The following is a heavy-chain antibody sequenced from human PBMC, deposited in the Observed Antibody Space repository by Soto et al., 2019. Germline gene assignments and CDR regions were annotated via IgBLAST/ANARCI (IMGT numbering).Heavy chain of an antibody. CDR3: ARSGRTFGGVI. D-gene: IGHD3-16*01. V-gene: IGHV4-59*01. CDR2: IFYNGWA. CDR1: GASMTDYF. Sequence: QVELQESGPGLVKPSETLSLTCTVSGASMTDYFGSWIRQAPGKGLEYIGFIFYNGWADYNPSLKSRDTMAIDASRNQFSLRLTSVTAAYTAIYYCARSGRTFGGVIWGQGILVSVSS. J-gene: IGHJ4*02.